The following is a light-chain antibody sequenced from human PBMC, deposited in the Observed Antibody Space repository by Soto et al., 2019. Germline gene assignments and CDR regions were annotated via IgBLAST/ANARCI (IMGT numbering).Light chain of an antibody. CDR3: LQDYNYPYT. CDR1: QDIRND. CDR2: AAS. V-gene: IGKV1-6*01. Sequence: AIQMTQSPSSLSASVGDRVTITCRASQDIRNDLGWYQEKPGKAPKLLIYAASSLKSGVPSRFSGSGSGTDFSLTISSLQPEDFATYYCLQDYNYPYTFGQGTKLEIK. J-gene: IGKJ2*01.